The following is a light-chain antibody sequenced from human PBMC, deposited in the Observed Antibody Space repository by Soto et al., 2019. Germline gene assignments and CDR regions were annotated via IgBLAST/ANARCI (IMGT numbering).Light chain of an antibody. J-gene: IGLJ2*01. CDR1: SSDVGGYNY. CDR2: EVS. Sequence: QSALTQPPSASGSPGQSVTISCTGTSSDVGGYNYVSWYQQHPGKAPTLMIYEVSKRPSGVSDRFSGSKSGNTASLTVSGLQADDEADYYCSSYTGSNKLVFGGGTQLTVL. CDR3: SSYTGSNKLV. V-gene: IGLV2-8*01.